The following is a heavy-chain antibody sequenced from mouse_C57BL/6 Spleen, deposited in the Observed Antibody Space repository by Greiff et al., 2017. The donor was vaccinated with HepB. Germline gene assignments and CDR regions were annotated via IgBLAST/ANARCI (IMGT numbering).Heavy chain of an antibody. J-gene: IGHJ4*01. CDR3: ARTADYGSRGENAMDY. D-gene: IGHD1-1*01. CDR2: IDPSDSYT. CDR1: GYTFTSYW. V-gene: IGHV1-69*01. Sequence: VKLQQPGAELVMPGASVKLSCKASGYTFTSYWMHWVKQRPGQGLEWIGEIDPSDSYTNYNQKFKGKSTLTVDKSSSTAYMQLSSLTSEDSAVYYCARTADYGSRGENAMDYWGQGTSVTVSS.